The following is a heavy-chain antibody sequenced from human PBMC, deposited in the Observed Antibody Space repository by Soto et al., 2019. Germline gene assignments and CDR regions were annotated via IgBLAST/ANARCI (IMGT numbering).Heavy chain of an antibody. V-gene: IGHV3-30*03. CDR3: ATDASYDFWSGYYFDY. J-gene: IGHJ4*02. Sequence: DGVRKNPGKGLEWVAVISYDGSNKYYADSVKGRFTISRDNSKNTLYLQMNSLRAEDTAVYYCATDASYDFWSGYYFDYCGEGTLVTVSS. D-gene: IGHD3-3*01. CDR2: ISYDGSNK.